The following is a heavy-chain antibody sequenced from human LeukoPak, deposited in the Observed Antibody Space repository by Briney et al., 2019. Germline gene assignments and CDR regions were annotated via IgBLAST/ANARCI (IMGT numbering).Heavy chain of an antibody. CDR1: GFTFDDYA. Sequence: GGSLRLSCAASGFTFDDYAMHWVRQAPGKGLEWVSGINWNSGSIGYADSVKGRFTISRDNAKNSLYLQMNSLRAEDMALYYCAKEAGGGSGSYYRLYYFDYWGQGTLVTVSS. J-gene: IGHJ4*02. D-gene: IGHD3-10*01. V-gene: IGHV3-9*03. CDR3: AKEAGGGSGSYYRLYYFDY. CDR2: INWNSGSI.